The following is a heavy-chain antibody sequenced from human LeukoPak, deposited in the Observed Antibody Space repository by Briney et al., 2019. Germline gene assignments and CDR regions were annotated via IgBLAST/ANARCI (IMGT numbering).Heavy chain of an antibody. D-gene: IGHD5-18*01. Sequence: ASVKVSCKASGYTFTSYDINWVRQATRQGLEWMGWMNPNSGNTAYAQKFQGRVTMTSNTSISTAYMELSSLRSEDTAVYYCARVPHTAMVRKAFGPYYYYGMDVWGQGTTVTVSS. CDR3: ARVPHTAMVRKAFGPYYYYGMDV. CDR1: GYTFTSYD. V-gene: IGHV1-8*01. J-gene: IGHJ6*02. CDR2: MNPNSGNT.